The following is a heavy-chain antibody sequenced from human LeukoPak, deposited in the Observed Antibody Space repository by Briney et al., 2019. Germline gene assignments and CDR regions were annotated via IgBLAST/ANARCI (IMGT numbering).Heavy chain of an antibody. CDR3: AKASLGHCSGAFCYHFDY. D-gene: IGHD2-15*01. CDR2: FSGSNPGT. V-gene: IGHV3-23*01. Sequence: GGSLRLSCGAWGFPFSTYAMSWVRQSPGKGREWVSAFSGSNPGTYHADSVKGRSTISRDNSKNTLHLQMDSLRAEETAIYYCAKASLGHCSGAFCYHFDYWGQGTPVTVSS. CDR1: GFPFSTYA. J-gene: IGHJ4*02.